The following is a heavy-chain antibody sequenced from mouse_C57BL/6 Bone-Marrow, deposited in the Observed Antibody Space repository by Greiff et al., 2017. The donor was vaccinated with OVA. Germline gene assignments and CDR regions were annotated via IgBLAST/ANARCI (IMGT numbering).Heavy chain of an antibody. Sequence: VHLVESGAELARPGASVKLSCKASGYTFTSYGISWVKQRTGQGLEWIGEIYPRSGNTYYNEKFKGKATLTADKSSSTAYMELRSLTSEDSAVYFCARGESTKGAYWGQGTLVTVSA. CDR2: IYPRSGNT. CDR1: GYTFTSYG. V-gene: IGHV1-81*01. CDR3: ARGESTKGAY. J-gene: IGHJ3*01. D-gene: IGHD2-1*01.